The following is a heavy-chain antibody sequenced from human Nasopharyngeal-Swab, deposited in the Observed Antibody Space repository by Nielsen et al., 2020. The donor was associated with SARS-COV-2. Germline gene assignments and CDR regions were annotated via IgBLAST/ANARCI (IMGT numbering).Heavy chain of an antibody. CDR3: ARGGGSYLHFDY. V-gene: IGHV3-74*01. CDR1: GFTFSSYW. CDR2: IKSDGSTT. J-gene: IGHJ4*02. Sequence: GGSLRLSCAASGFTFSSYWMHWVRQAPGKGLVWVSRIKSDGSTTNYADSVKGRFTISRDNAKNSLYLQMNSLRAEDTAVYYCARGGGSYLHFDYWGQGTLVTVSS. D-gene: IGHD1-26*01.